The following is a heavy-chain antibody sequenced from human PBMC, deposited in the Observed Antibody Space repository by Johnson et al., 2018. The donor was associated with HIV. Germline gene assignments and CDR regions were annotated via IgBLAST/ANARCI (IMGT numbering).Heavy chain of an antibody. V-gene: IGHV3-30-3*01. CDR3: ARDRSENAFDI. CDR1: GFTFSFYA. Sequence: QVQLVESGGGVAQPGRSLRLSCAASGFTFSFYAMHWVRQAPGKGLEWVALILYDGSNKYYADSVKGRFTISRDNSKNTLSLQMNSLRPEDTAVYYCARDRSENAFDIWGQGTMVSVSS. J-gene: IGHJ3*02. CDR2: ILYDGSNK.